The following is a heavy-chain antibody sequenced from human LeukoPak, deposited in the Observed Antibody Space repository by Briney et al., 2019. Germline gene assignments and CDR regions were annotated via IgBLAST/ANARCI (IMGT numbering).Heavy chain of an antibody. CDR2: IYYSGST. CDR3: ARRAGYCSGGSCYRWDAFDI. V-gene: IGHV4-31*03. CDR1: GGSISSGGYY. J-gene: IGHJ3*02. D-gene: IGHD2-15*01. Sequence: SQTLSLTCTVSGGSISSGGYYWSWIRQHPGKGLEWIGYIYYSGSTYYNPSLKSRVTISVDTSKNQFSLKLSSVTAADTAVYYCARRAGYCSGGSCYRWDAFDIWGQGTVVTVSS.